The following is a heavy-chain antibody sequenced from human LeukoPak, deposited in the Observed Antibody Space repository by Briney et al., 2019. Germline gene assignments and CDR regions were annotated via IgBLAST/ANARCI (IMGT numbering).Heavy chain of an antibody. CDR2: ISGYRGDT. Sequence: ASVKVSCKTSGYTFISYTITWVRQAPGQGLEWMGWISGYRGDTKYAQKIQGRATMTTDTSTGTAYMELRSLTSDDTAVYYCARVGPTFYFDYWGQGTLVTVSS. CDR3: ARVGPTFYFDY. D-gene: IGHD1-1*01. J-gene: IGHJ4*02. V-gene: IGHV1-18*01. CDR1: GYTFISYT.